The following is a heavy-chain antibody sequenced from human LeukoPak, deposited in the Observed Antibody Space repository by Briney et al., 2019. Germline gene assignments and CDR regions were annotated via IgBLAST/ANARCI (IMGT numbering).Heavy chain of an antibody. V-gene: IGHV3-30*02. J-gene: IGHJ4*02. CDR2: TPYHGVSR. D-gene: IGHD4-17*01. CDR1: GFIFGSYG. Sequence: TGGSLRLSCAASGFIFGSYGKHWVRQAPGKGLEWVAFTPYHGVSRYYTESVKGRFTISRDNSKSTLYLQMNSLRIEDTAVYYCAKDRHGDYTSDYWGQGTLVIVSS. CDR3: AKDRHGDYTSDY.